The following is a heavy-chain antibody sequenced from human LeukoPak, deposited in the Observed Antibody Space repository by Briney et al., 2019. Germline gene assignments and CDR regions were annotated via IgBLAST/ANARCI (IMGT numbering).Heavy chain of an antibody. CDR1: GYSFTSYW. Sequence: GESLKISCKSSGYSFTSYWISWVRQMPGKGLEWMGRIDPIDSYTHYSPSFQSHGTISADKSISTAYLQWSSLKASDTATFYCARPSVDGSGSYPYWGQGTLVTVSS. D-gene: IGHD3-10*01. V-gene: IGHV5-10-1*01. J-gene: IGHJ4*02. CDR2: IDPIDSYT. CDR3: ARPSVDGSGSYPY.